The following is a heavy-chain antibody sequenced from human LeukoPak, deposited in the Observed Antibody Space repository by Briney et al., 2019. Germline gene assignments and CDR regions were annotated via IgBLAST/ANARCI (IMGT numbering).Heavy chain of an antibody. CDR1: GFTFSSYA. D-gene: IGHD2-15*01. V-gene: IGHV3-23*01. J-gene: IGHJ4*02. Sequence: GGSLRLSCAASGFTFSSYAMSWVRQAPGKGLEWVSGISGSGGSTYYADSVKGRFTISRDNSKNTLFLQMNSLRAEDTAVYYCAKDLGYCGVGSCTTIDYWGQGTLVTVSS. CDR3: AKDLGYCGVGSCTTIDY. CDR2: ISGSGGST.